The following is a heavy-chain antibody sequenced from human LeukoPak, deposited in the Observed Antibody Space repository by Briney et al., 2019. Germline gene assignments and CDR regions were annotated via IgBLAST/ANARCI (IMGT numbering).Heavy chain of an antibody. CDR3: ARELNFDY. V-gene: IGHV3-23*01. Sequence: PGGSLRLSCAASGFTFINYIMSWVRQAPGKGLEWVSAISGSGGTALYSDSVKGRFTISRDNAKKSLYLQMNSLRAEDTAVYYCARELNFDYWGQGTPVTVSS. CDR2: ISGSGGTA. J-gene: IGHJ4*02. CDR1: GFTFINYI.